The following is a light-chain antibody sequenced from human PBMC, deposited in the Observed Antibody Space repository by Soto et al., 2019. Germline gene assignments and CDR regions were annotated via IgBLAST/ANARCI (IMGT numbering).Light chain of an antibody. CDR2: EVN. J-gene: IGLJ2*01. CDR1: SHDVGGYNY. Sequence: QSALTQPPSASGSPGQSVTISCTGTSHDVGGYNYVSWYQQHPGRAPKLIIYEVNKRPSGVPDRFSGSKSGNTASLTVSGLQAEDEADYYCSSYAGSTNLLFGGGTKVTVL. CDR3: SSYAGSTNLL. V-gene: IGLV2-8*01.